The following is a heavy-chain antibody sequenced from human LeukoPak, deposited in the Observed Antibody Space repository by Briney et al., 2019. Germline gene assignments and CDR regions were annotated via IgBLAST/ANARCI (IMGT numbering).Heavy chain of an antibody. V-gene: IGHV3-30*02. CDR3: AAAGDY. J-gene: IGHJ4*02. D-gene: IGHD3-10*01. CDR1: GFTFSSYG. CDR2: IRYDGSNK. Sequence: PGGSLRLSCAASGFTFSSYGMHWVRQTPGKGLEWVAFIRYDGSNKYYADSVKGRFTTCRDNAKNLLYLQMNSLRDEDTAVYYCAAAGDYWGQGTLVTVSS.